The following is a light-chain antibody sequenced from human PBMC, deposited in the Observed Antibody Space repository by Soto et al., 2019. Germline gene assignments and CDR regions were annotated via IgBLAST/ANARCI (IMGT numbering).Light chain of an antibody. CDR3: QTWGTGPFV. Sequence: QLVLTQSPSDSASLGASVKLTCTLSSGHSSYAIAWHQQQPEKGPRYLMKLNSDGSHSKGDGIPDRFSGSSSGAERYLTISSLQSEDEADYYCQTWGTGPFVFGTGTKVTVL. CDR2: LNSDGSH. J-gene: IGLJ1*01. V-gene: IGLV4-69*01. CDR1: SGHSSYA.